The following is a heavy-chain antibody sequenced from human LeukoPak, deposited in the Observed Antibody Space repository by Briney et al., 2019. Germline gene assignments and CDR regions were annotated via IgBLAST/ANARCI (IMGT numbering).Heavy chain of an antibody. V-gene: IGHV4-4*07. J-gene: IGHJ4*02. D-gene: IGHD1-26*01. Sequence: SETLSLTCTVSGASISSYYWNWIRQPPGKGLEWIGRIYTSGSTNYNPSLKSRVTMSVDTSKNQFSLELSSVTAADTAVYYCSRGGKRGSYSFDYWGQGTLVTVSS. CDR3: SRGGKRGSYSFDY. CDR1: GASISSYY. CDR2: IYTSGST.